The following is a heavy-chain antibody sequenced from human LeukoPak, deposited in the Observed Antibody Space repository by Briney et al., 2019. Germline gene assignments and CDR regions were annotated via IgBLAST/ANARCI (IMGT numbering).Heavy chain of an antibody. D-gene: IGHD3-22*01. CDR2: ISGSGGST. CDR1: GFTFSSYA. J-gene: IGHJ6*02. Sequence: GGSLRLSCAASGFTFSSYAMSWVRQAPGKGLEWVSAISGSGGSTYYADSVKGRFTISRDNSKNTLYLQMNSLRAEDTAVYYCAIDRYYDSSGYYYEDYYYGMDVWGQGTTVTVSS. CDR3: AIDRYYDSSGYYYEDYYYGMDV. V-gene: IGHV3-23*01.